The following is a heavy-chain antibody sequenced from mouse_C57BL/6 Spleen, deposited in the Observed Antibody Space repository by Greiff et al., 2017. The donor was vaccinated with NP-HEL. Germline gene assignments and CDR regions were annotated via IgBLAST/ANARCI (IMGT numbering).Heavy chain of an antibody. CDR1: GYTFTSYW. V-gene: IGHV1-64*01. J-gene: IGHJ3*01. CDR3: ARYYGSSPVAY. CDR2: IHPNSGST. Sequence: QVQLQQPGAELVKPGASVKLSCKASGYTFTSYWMHWVKQRPGQGLEWIGMIHPNSGSTNYNEKFKSKATLAVDKSSSTAYMQLSSLTSADSAVYYCARYYGSSPVAYWGQGTLVTVSA. D-gene: IGHD1-1*01.